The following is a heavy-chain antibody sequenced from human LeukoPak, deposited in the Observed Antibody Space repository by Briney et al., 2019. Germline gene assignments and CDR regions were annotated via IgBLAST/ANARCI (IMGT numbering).Heavy chain of an antibody. Sequence: TGGSLRLSCAASGFTFSSYGMSWVRQAPGKGLEWVSAISGSGGSTYYADSVKGRFTISRDNSKNTLYLQMNSLRAEDTAVYYCAKDEASYYDILTGYWAYWGQGTLVTVSS. D-gene: IGHD3-9*01. CDR2: ISGSGGST. J-gene: IGHJ4*02. CDR3: AKDEASYYDILTGYWAY. CDR1: GFTFSSYG. V-gene: IGHV3-23*01.